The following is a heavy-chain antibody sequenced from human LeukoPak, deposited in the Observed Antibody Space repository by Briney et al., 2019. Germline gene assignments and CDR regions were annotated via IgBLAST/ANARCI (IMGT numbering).Heavy chain of an antibody. D-gene: IGHD3-16*01. CDR1: GGSISSHY. V-gene: IGHV4-59*11. CDR2: IYYSGST. CDR3: ARARFALGAYFDY. Sequence: SETLSLTCTVSGGSISSHYWSWIRQPPGQGLEWIGYIYYSGSTNYNPSLKSRVTISVDTSKNQFSLKLSSVTAADTAVYYCARARFALGAYFDYWGQGTLVTVSS. J-gene: IGHJ4*02.